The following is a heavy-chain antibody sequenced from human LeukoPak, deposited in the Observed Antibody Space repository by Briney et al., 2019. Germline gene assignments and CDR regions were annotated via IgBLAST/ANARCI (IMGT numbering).Heavy chain of an antibody. D-gene: IGHD3-3*01. J-gene: IGHJ6*02. CDR3: ARETLEWLTPQTPPKPDSLSIYYYGMDV. CDR2: IYTSGST. Sequence: SETLSLTCTVSGGSISSYYWSWIRQPAGKGLEWIGRIYTSGSTNYNPSLKSRVTMSVDTSKNQFSLKLSSVTAADTAVYYCARETLEWLTPQTPPKPDSLSIYYYGMDVWGQGTTVTVSS. CDR1: GGSISSYY. V-gene: IGHV4-4*07.